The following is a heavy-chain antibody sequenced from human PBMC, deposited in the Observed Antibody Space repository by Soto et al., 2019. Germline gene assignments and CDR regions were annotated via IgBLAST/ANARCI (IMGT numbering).Heavy chain of an antibody. CDR1: GFTFSSYA. J-gene: IGHJ4*02. Sequence: GGSLRLSCAASGFTFSSYAMSWVRQAPGKGLEWVSAISGSGGSTYYADPVKGRFTISRDNSKNTLYLQMNSLRAEDTAVYYCAKSIIYTGYCSSTSCYVGTFDYWGQGTLVTVSS. V-gene: IGHV3-23*01. D-gene: IGHD2-2*01. CDR3: AKSIIYTGYCSSTSCYVGTFDY. CDR2: ISGSGGST.